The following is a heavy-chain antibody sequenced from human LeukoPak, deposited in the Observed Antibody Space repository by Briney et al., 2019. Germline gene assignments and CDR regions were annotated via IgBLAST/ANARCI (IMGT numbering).Heavy chain of an antibody. J-gene: IGHJ6*02. V-gene: IGHV4-34*01. CDR2: INHSGST. CDR1: GGSFSGYY. CDR3: ARTQYYYYGMDV. Sequence: SETLSLTCAVYGGSFSGYYWSWIRQPPGKGLEWIGEINHSGSTNYNPSLKSRVTISVDTSKNQFSLKLSSVTAADTAVYYCARTQYYYYGMDVWGRGTTVTVSS.